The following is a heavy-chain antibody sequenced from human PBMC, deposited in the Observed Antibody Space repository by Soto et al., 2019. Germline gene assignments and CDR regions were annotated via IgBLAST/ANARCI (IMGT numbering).Heavy chain of an antibody. D-gene: IGHD4-17*01. J-gene: IGHJ4*02. Sequence: QVTLKESGPVLVKPTETLTLTCTVSGFSLGNARMGVSWIRQPPGKALEWLAHIFSNDEKSYSTSLKSRLTISKDTSKSQVVLTMTNMDPVDTATYYCARLTTPDSGEHYFDYWGQGTLVTVSS. CDR3: ARLTTPDSGEHYFDY. V-gene: IGHV2-26*01. CDR1: GFSLGNARMG. CDR2: IFSNDEK.